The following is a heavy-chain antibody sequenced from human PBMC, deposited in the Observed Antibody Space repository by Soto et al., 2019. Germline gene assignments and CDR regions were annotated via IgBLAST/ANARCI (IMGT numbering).Heavy chain of an antibody. V-gene: IGHV3-23*01. J-gene: IGHJ6*02. CDR2: IGRGGDT. CDR1: GFTLTSYG. D-gene: IGHD1-1*01. CDR3: DKDGKTDGTHYYGMDI. Sequence: GGSLRLSCEVSGFTLTSYGMNWVRQAPDKGLEWVSTIGRGGDTFYADSVRGRFTISRDNSKNTLFLQMNSLRAEETALYFCDKDGKTDGTHYYGMDIWGQGTTVTVSS.